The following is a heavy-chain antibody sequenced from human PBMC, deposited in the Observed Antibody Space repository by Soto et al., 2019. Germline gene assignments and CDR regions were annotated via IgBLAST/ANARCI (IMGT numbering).Heavy chain of an antibody. D-gene: IGHD2-2*01. CDR1: GFTFSNFA. J-gene: IGHJ5*02. CDR3: AKSSRKYASAIPAFFDP. V-gene: IGHV3-23*01. Sequence: GGSLRPSCAASGFTFSNFAMTWVRQVPGAGLGWVSSISGTDDYTYYADSVKGRFTISRDNALNTLFLLMNNLRDDDSDVYYCAKSSRKYASAIPAFFDPWDLGTLVTVSS. CDR2: ISGTDDYT.